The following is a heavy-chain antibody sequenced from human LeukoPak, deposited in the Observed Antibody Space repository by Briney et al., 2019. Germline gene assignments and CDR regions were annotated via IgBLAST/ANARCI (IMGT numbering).Heavy chain of an antibody. Sequence: SETLSLTCTVSGGSISSHYWSWIRQPPGKGLEWIGYIYYSGSTNYNPSLKSRVTISVDTSKNQFSLKLSSVTAADTAVYYCARGNRSFDPWGQGTLVTVSS. J-gene: IGHJ5*02. CDR1: GGSISSHY. CDR2: IYYSGST. V-gene: IGHV4-59*11. CDR3: ARGNRSFDP.